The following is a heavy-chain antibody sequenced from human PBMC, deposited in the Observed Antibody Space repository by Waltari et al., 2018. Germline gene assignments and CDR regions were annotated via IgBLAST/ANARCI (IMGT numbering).Heavy chain of an antibody. J-gene: IGHJ4*02. CDR3: ARDRAVAGWGFDY. CDR2: IYYSVST. CDR1: GGSISSSSYY. V-gene: IGHV4-39*07. D-gene: IGHD6-19*01. Sequence: QLQLQESGPGLVKPSETLSLTCTVSGGSISSSSYYWGWIRQPPGKGLEWIGSIYYSVSTYYNPSLKSRVTISVDTSKNQFSLKLSSVTAADTAVYYCARDRAVAGWGFDYWGQGTLVTVSS.